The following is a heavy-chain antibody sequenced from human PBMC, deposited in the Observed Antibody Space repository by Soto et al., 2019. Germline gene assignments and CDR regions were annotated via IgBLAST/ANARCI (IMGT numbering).Heavy chain of an antibody. D-gene: IGHD2-21*01. J-gene: IGHJ6*02. Sequence: QVLLVQSGAEVKKPGSSMKVSCKTSGGPFNSFASTWVRLAPGQGLEWMGVLIPGFPSPTYAQRFQGRVSMTVDESTSTAYMELTSLRPEDTAVYFCARDRVMRGNAYYYGMDVWGQGTTVTVS. CDR3: ARDRVMRGNAYYYGMDV. CDR2: LIPGFPSP. CDR1: GGPFNSFA. V-gene: IGHV1-69*12.